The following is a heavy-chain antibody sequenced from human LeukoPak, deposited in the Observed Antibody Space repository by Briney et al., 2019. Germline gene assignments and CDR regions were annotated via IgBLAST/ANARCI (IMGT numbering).Heavy chain of an antibody. CDR2: IRRKINGRTT. Sequence: KSGGSLRLSCAVSGFTFSNAWMSWVRQAPGKGLEWVGRIRRKINGRTTDYAAPVKGRFTISRDDSKNTLYLQMNSLKTEDTAVYYCATVSENYESSGFRGGSVGYWGQGTLVTVSS. CDR3: ATVSENYESSGFRGGSVGY. D-gene: IGHD3-22*01. J-gene: IGHJ4*02. V-gene: IGHV3-15*01. CDR1: GFTFSNAW.